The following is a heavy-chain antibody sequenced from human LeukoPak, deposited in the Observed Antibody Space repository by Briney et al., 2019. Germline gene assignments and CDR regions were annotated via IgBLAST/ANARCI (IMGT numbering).Heavy chain of an antibody. CDR1: GGSFSGYY. CDR2: IYYSGST. Sequence: SETLSLTCAVYGGSFSGYYWSWIRQPPGKGLEWIGSIYYSGSTYYNPSLKSRVTISVDTSKNQFSLKLSSVTAADTAVYYCARRAGTRLHYYYYMDVWGKGTTVTVSS. V-gene: IGHV4-34*01. CDR3: ARRAGTRLHYYYYMDV. J-gene: IGHJ6*03. D-gene: IGHD6-19*01.